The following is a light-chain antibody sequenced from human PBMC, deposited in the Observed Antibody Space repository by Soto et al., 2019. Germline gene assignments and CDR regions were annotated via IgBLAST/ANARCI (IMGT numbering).Light chain of an antibody. CDR1: SSDVGGYNY. CDR2: EVS. Sequence: SALTQPPSASGSPGQSVTISCTGTSSDVGGYNYVSWYQQYPGKAPKLMIYEVSKRPSGVPDRFSGSKSANTASLTVSGLQAEDEADYYCSSYAGSNNFVVFGGGTKVTVL. V-gene: IGLV2-8*01. J-gene: IGLJ2*01. CDR3: SSYAGSNNFVV.